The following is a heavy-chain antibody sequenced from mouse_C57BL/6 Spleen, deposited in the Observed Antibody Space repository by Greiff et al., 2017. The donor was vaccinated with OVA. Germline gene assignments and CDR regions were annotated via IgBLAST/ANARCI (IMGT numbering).Heavy chain of an antibody. CDR3: VYYDYDEGNYYAMDY. Sequence: EVKLVESGGGLVQPKGSLKLSCAASGFSFNTYAMNWVRQAPGKGLEWVARIRSISNNYATYYADSVKDRFTISRDDSESMLYLQMNNLKTEDTAMYYGVYYDYDEGNYYAMDYWGQGTSVTVSS. CDR1: GFSFNTYA. CDR2: IRSISNNYAT. J-gene: IGHJ4*01. D-gene: IGHD2-4*01. V-gene: IGHV10-1*01.